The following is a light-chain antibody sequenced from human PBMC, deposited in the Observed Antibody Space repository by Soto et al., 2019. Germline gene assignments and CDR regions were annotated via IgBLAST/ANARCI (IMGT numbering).Light chain of an antibody. CDR1: QTVSRYY. V-gene: IGKV3D-7*01. J-gene: IGKJ4*01. CDR3: QQALT. Sequence: VLTQSPANLSLSPGGRAILSCRASQTVSRYYLSWYQKKPGQPPRLLIYGASTRATGVPDRFSGSGYGADFTLTISSLQPEDFAVYYCQQALTFGGGTTVE. CDR2: GAS.